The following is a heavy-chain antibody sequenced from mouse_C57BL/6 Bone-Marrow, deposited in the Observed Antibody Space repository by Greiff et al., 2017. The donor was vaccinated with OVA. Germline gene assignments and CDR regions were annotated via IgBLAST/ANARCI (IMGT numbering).Heavy chain of an antibody. CDR1: GFTFTDYY. CDR3: ARYHCSNDVWDMDY. D-gene: IGHD2-12*01. CDR2: IRNKANGYTT. J-gene: IGHJ4*01. Sequence: EVKLVESGGGLVQPGGSLSLSCAASGFTFTDYYMSWVRQPPGKALEWLGFIRNKANGYTTEYSASVKGRFTISRDNDQSILYLQMSALRAEDSAAYYCARYHCSNDVWDMDYWGQGTSVTVSS. V-gene: IGHV7-3*01.